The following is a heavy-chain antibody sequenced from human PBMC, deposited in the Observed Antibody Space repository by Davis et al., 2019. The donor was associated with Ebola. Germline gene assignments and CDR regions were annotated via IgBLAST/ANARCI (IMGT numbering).Heavy chain of an antibody. Sequence: ASVKVSCKSSGYTFTSYGLVWVRQAPGLGLEWMGWISGFNTNTNFAQKFQGSVTVSNDTSTNTAYMDLRSLTSDDTAIYYCARAPNYDVLTGTSSYYFDYWGQGTLVTVSS. D-gene: IGHD3-9*01. CDR3: ARAPNYDVLTGTSSYYFDY. CDR2: ISGFNTNT. V-gene: IGHV1-18*04. J-gene: IGHJ4*02. CDR1: GYTFTSYG.